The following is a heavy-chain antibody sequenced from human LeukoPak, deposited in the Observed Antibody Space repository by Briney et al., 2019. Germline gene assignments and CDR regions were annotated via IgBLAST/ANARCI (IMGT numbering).Heavy chain of an antibody. Sequence: PSETLSLTCTVSGGSISSYYWSWIRQPAGKGLEWIGRIYTSGSTNYNPSLKSRVTMSVDTSKNQFSLKLSSVTAADTAVYYCARHQRESGIYYDSSGYYSGGMDVWGQGTTVTVSS. V-gene: IGHV4-4*07. J-gene: IGHJ6*02. CDR1: GGSISSYY. D-gene: IGHD3-22*01. CDR2: IYTSGST. CDR3: ARHQRESGIYYDSSGYYSGGMDV.